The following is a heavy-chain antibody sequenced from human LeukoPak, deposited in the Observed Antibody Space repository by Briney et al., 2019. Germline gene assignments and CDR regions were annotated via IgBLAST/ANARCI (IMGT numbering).Heavy chain of an antibody. D-gene: IGHD5-18*01. CDR3: ARGGYSYGRSKFDY. J-gene: IGHJ4*02. CDR1: GFTFDDYA. CDR2: ISWNSGSI. Sequence: GGSLRLSCAASGFTFDDYAMHWVRQAPGKGLEWVSGISWNSGSIGYADSVKGRFTISRDNAKNSLYLQMNSLRAEDMALYYCARGGYSYGRSKFDYWGQGTLVTVSS. V-gene: IGHV3-9*03.